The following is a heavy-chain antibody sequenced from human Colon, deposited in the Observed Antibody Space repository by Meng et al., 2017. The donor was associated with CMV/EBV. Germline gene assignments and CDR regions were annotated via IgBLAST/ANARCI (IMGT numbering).Heavy chain of an antibody. CDR2: VYYTGST. CDR3: VRSSYFDFWSGYSPMYYFDL. J-gene: IGHJ4*02. D-gene: IGHD3-3*01. CDR1: GDSVSSTKYF. V-gene: IGHV4-39*07. Sequence: SETLSLTCTVSGDSVSSTKYFWGWIRRPPGKGLEWIGSVYYTGSTYSDPSLKSRAKISVDLSNNQFSLTLRAVTAADTAVYYCVRSSYFDFWSGYSPMYYFDLWGQGMLVTVSS.